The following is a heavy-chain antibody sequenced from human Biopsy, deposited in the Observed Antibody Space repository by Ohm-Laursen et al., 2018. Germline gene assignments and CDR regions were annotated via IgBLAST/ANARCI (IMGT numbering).Heavy chain of an antibody. CDR2: ISSGGRA. D-gene: IGHD3-3*01. CDR1: GGPIDSYY. V-gene: IGHV4-59*01. CDR3: TRERQFRFLEGAFDY. J-gene: IGHJ4*02. Sequence: SDTLSLTCTVSGGPIDSYYWNWIRQPPGKGLQVIGYISSGGRAKYNPSLKSRLTISLDTSKNQLSLRLSSVTAADSAIYYCTRERQFRFLEGAFDYWGQGILVTVSS.